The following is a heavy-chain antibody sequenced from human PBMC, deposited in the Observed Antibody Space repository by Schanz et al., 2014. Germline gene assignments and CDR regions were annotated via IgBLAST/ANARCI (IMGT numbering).Heavy chain of an antibody. CDR2: IYSNGNT. CDR1: GGSVRSNTYF. Sequence: QLRVQESGPGLVKPSETLSLTCTVSGGSVRSNTYFWAWIRQPPGKGLEWIGSIYSNGNTNYNPSLRSRVTISVDTSRNQFSLKLTSVTAADTAVYYCARTLALAGGGYDYGMDVWGQGTTVTVSS. J-gene: IGHJ6*02. CDR3: ARTLALAGGGYDYGMDV. V-gene: IGHV4-39*07. D-gene: IGHD6-19*01.